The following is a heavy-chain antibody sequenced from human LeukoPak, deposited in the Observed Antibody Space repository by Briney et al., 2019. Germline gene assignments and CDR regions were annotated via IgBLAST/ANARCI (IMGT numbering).Heavy chain of an antibody. D-gene: IGHD5-18*01. CDR1: GGSFSGYY. J-gene: IGHJ4*02. Sequence: SETLSLTCAVYGGSFSGYYWSWIRQPPGKGLEWIGEINHSGSTNYNPSLKSRVTISVVTSKNQFSLKLSSVTAADTAVYYCARRRRYSYIYYFDYWGQGPLVTGSS. CDR2: INHSGST. CDR3: ARRRRYSYIYYFDY. V-gene: IGHV4-34*01.